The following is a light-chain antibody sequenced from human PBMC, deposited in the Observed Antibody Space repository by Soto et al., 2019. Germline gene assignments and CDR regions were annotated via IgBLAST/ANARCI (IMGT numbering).Light chain of an antibody. V-gene: IGKV3-20*01. CDR1: QSVTGTN. CDR2: DAV. J-gene: IGKJ1*01. Sequence: EIVLTQSPGTLSLSPGERATLSCRASQSVTGTNLAWYQQRPGQAPRLLIYDAVRRATGIPDRFSGSGSGTDFTLTISRLEPEDFAVYYCQQYGNSLSWTFGQGTKVDIK. CDR3: QQYGNSLSWT.